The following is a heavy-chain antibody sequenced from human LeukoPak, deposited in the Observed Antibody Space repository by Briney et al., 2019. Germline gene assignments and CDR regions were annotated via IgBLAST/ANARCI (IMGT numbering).Heavy chain of an antibody. V-gene: IGHV5-51*01. CDR3: ARTSPALTVGYGGNSPFDY. D-gene: IGHD4-23*01. CDR1: GYSLATYW. J-gene: IGHJ4*02. CDR2: VYPGDSDT. Sequence: GESLKISCKGSGYSLATYWIGWVRQMPGQGLEWMGIVYPGDSDTRYSPSFQAQVTISAYKSISTAYMQWSSLKASDTAMYYCARTSPALTVGYGGNSPFDYWGQGTLVTVSS.